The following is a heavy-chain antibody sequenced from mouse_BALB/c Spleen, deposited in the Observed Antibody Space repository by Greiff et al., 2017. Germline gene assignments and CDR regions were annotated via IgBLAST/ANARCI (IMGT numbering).Heavy chain of an antibody. J-gene: IGHJ3*01. CDR3: ARWNYRYDGFAY. Sequence: EVKVVESGPSLVKPSQTLSLTCSVTGDSITSGYWNWIRKFPGNKLEYMGYISYSGSTYYNPSLKSRISITRDTSKNQYYLQLNSVTTEDTATYYCARWNYRYDGFAYWGQGTLVTVSA. D-gene: IGHD2-14*01. CDR2: ISYSGST. V-gene: IGHV3-8*02. CDR1: GDSITSGY.